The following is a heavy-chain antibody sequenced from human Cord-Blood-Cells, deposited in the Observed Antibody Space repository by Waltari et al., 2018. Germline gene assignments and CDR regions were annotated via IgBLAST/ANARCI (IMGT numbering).Heavy chain of an antibody. V-gene: IGHV4-34*01. D-gene: IGHD2-2*02. Sequence: QVQLQQWGAGLLKPSETLSLTCAVYGGSFSGYYWSWLRQPPGKGLDWIWEINHSGSTNYNPSLKSRVTISVDTSKNQFSLKLSSVTAADTAVYYCARGLYCSSTSCYTAVDYWGQGTLVTVSS. CDR2: INHSGST. CDR1: GGSFSGYY. CDR3: ARGLYCSSTSCYTAVDY. J-gene: IGHJ4*02.